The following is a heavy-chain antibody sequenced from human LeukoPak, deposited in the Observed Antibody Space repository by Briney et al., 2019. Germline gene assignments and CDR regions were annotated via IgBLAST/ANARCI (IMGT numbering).Heavy chain of an antibody. D-gene: IGHD6-19*01. J-gene: IGHJ6*02. CDR2: IYYSGST. CDR3: ARDRDSSGWYIENYYYGMDV. Sequence: SETLSLTCTVSGGSISSSSYYWGWIRQPPGKGLGWIGSIYYSGSTYYNPSLKSRVTISVDTSVNQVSLKLSSVTAADTAVYYCARDRDSSGWYIENYYYGMDVWGPGTTVTVSS. V-gene: IGHV4-39*07. CDR1: GGSISSSSYY.